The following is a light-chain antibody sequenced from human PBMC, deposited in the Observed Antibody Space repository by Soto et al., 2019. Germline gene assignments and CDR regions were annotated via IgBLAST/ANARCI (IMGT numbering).Light chain of an antibody. J-gene: IGKJ1*01. V-gene: IGKV1-5*01. CDR2: DAS. Sequence: DIRMTQSPSTLSAFVGDRVTITCRASQSISSWLAWYQQKPGKAPKLLIYDASSLQGGVPSRFSGSGSGTEFTLTISSLQPDDSATYFCQQYNSYSRTFGQGTKVEIK. CDR1: QSISSW. CDR3: QQYNSYSRT.